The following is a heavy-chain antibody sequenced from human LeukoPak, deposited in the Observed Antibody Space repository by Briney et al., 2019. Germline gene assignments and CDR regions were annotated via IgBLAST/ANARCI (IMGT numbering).Heavy chain of an antibody. J-gene: IGHJ6*02. V-gene: IGHV3-30*18. CDR1: GFTFSSYG. D-gene: IGHD2-2*01. Sequence: GGSLRLSCAASGFTFSSYGMHWVRQAPGKGLEWVAVISYDGSNKYYADSVKGRFTISRDNSKNTLYLQMNSLRAEDTAVYYCCKEDCSSTSCLSYYYYYYGLDVWGQGTTVTVSS. CDR3: CKEDCSSTSCLSYYYYYYGLDV. CDR2: ISYDGSNK.